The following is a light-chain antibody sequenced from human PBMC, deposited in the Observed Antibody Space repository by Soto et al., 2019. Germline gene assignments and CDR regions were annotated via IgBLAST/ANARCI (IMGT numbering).Light chain of an antibody. CDR2: GAS. Sequence: DFHMTQSPSSLSASVGDTVTITCRASQNIDMKLNWYQQKPGKAPRVLISGASNLQSGVPSRFSGSGSGTDFTLTISSLQSEDFASYFCQHTFNSPPWTFGQGTKVEVK. V-gene: IGKV1-39*01. CDR3: QHTFNSPPWT. CDR1: QNIDMK. J-gene: IGKJ1*01.